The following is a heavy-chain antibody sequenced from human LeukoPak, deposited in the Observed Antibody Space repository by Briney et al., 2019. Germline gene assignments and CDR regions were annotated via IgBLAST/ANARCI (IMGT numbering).Heavy chain of an antibody. CDR3: ARGAAYGDYGSIDY. CDR2: ISSSSGSI. J-gene: IGHJ4*02. D-gene: IGHD4-17*01. Sequence: GGSLRLSCAASGFTFSTYSMNWVRQAPGKGLEWVSSISSSSGSIYYADSVKGRFTISRDNAKNSLDLQMNSLRAEDTAVYYCARGAAYGDYGSIDYWGQGTLVIVSS. V-gene: IGHV3-21*01. CDR1: GFTFSTYS.